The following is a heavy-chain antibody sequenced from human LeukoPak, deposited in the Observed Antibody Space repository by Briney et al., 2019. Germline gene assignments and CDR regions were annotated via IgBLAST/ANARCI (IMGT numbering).Heavy chain of an antibody. D-gene: IGHD6-13*01. CDR1: GFTFSSYG. V-gene: IGHV3-30*18. J-gene: IGHJ3*02. CDR3: AKQHPGEAFDI. Sequence: GGSLRLPCAASGFTFSSYGMHWVRQAPGKGLEWVAVISYDGSNKYYADSVKGRFTISRDNSKNTLYLQMNSLRAEDTAVYYCAKQHPGEAFDIWGQGTMVTVSS. CDR2: ISYDGSNK.